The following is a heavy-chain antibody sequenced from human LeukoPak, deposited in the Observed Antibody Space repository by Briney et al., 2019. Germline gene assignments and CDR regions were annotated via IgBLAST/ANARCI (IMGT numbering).Heavy chain of an antibody. Sequence: GGSLRLSCAASGFPFGDYSMNWVRQAPGKGLEGVSSMNSRSSSKYYADSVKGRFTISRDNAKDSLYLQMNSLRAEDTAVYYCARGPTMKMDVWGKGTTVTVSS. CDR2: MNSRSSSK. D-gene: IGHD3-22*01. CDR1: GFPFGDYS. CDR3: ARGPTMKMDV. J-gene: IGHJ6*04. V-gene: IGHV3-21*01.